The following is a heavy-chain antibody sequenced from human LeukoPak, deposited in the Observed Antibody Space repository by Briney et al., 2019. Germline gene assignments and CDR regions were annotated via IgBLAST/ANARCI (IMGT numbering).Heavy chain of an antibody. J-gene: IGHJ4*02. CDR1: GGSISSGSYY. CDR3: ARVPPSYSSSWYEPDY. CDR2: IYTSGST. Sequence: SETLSLTCTVSGGSISSGSYYWSWLRQPAGKGLEWIGRIYTSGSTNYNPSLKSRVTITVDTSKNLFSLKLSSVTAADTAVYYCARVPPSYSSSWYEPDYWGQGTLVTVSS. D-gene: IGHD6-13*01. V-gene: IGHV4-61*02.